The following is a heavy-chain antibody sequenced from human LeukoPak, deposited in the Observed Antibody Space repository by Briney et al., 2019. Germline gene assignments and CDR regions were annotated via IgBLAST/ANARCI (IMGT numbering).Heavy chain of an antibody. CDR3: ARAHTVTIYSGFDP. D-gene: IGHD4-17*01. J-gene: IGHJ5*02. Sequence: SVKVSCKASEGTFSSYAISWVRQAPGQGLEWMGRIIPIFGIANYAQKFQGRVTITADKSTSTAYMELSSLRSEDTAVYYCARAHTVTIYSGFDPWGQGTLVTVSS. CDR2: IIPIFGIA. CDR1: EGTFSSYA. V-gene: IGHV1-69*04.